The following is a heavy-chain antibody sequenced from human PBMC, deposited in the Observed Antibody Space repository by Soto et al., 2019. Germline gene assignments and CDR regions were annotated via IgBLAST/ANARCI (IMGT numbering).Heavy chain of an antibody. D-gene: IGHD1-1*01. CDR2: IYYSGST. CDR3: ARRELEPTNNDAFHI. CDR1: GGSISSSNHY. Sequence: SETLSLTCAVSGGSISSSNHYWDWIRQPPGKGPEWIGRIYYSGSTYYNPSLKSRVTISVDTSKNQFSLKLSSVTAADTAVYYCARRELEPTNNDAFHIWGQGTMVTV. V-gene: IGHV4-39*01. J-gene: IGHJ3*02.